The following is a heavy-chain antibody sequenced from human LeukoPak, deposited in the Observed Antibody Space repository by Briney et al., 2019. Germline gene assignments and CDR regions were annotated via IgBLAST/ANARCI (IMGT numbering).Heavy chain of an antibody. CDR3: ASLRSGTYTYFDY. CDR1: QXTFSSYA. Sequence: GGSLRLSCAASQXTFSSYAVSWVRQAPGKGLEWVSAISSTSASSYYADSVKGRFTISRDNSKNTLYLQMNSLRAEDTAAYYCASLRSGTYTYFDYWGQGTLVTVSS. D-gene: IGHD3-10*01. V-gene: IGHV3-23*01. CDR2: ISSTSASS. J-gene: IGHJ4*02.